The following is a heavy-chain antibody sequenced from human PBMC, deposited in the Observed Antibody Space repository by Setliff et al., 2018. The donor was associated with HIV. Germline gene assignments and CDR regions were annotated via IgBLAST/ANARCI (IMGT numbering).Heavy chain of an antibody. D-gene: IGHD3-3*01. CDR2: ISAYNGNT. J-gene: IGHJ4*02. V-gene: IGHV1-18*01. Sequence: ASVKVSCKASGGTFSSYAISWVRQAPGQGLEWMGWISAYNGNTNYAQKLQGRVTMTTDTSTSTAYMELRGLRSDDTAVYYCARQIFWRDYYFDYWGQGTLVTVSS. CDR1: GGTFSSYA. CDR3: ARQIFWRDYYFDY.